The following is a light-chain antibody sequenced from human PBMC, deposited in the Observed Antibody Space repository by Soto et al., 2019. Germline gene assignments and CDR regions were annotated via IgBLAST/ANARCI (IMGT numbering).Light chain of an antibody. CDR3: MQALQSPRT. CDR2: LGS. J-gene: IGKJ2*02. Sequence: VMTQSPLSLPVPPGEPASISCRSSQPLLHSNGFNSLDWYLQRPGQSPQLLIFLGSTRASGVPDRFSGSGSGTDFTLKISRVEAEDVGVYYCMQALQSPRTFGQGNKLEIK. V-gene: IGKV2-28*01. CDR1: QPLLHSNGFNS.